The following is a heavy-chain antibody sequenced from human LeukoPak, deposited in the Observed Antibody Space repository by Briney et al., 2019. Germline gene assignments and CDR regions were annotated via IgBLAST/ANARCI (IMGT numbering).Heavy chain of an antibody. J-gene: IGHJ4*02. V-gene: IGHV4-39*01. Sequence: SETLSLTCTVSGGSISSGSHHWGWFRQSPGKGLEWIGSPYYSRTTYYNPSLNSRVTISVVTSKNQFSLQLNSVTAADTAVYYCARHDGRGGNTMGALDSWGQGSLVTVSS. CDR2: PYYSRTT. CDR1: GGSISSGSHH. CDR3: ARHDGRGGNTMGALDS. D-gene: IGHD3-3*01.